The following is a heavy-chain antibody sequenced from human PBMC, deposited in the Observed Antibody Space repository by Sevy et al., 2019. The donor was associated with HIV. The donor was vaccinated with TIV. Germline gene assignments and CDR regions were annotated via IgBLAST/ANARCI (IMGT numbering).Heavy chain of an antibody. J-gene: IGHJ4*02. D-gene: IGHD3-9*01. Sequence: GGSLRLSCAASGFTFSDYYVSWIRQAPGKGLEWVSYISSSSSYTNYADSVKGRFTISRDNAKNSLYLQMNSLRAEDTAVYYCARAVRYFGGAYYFDYWGQGILVTVSS. V-gene: IGHV3-11*06. CDR2: ISSSSSYT. CDR3: ARAVRYFGGAYYFDY. CDR1: GFTFSDYY.